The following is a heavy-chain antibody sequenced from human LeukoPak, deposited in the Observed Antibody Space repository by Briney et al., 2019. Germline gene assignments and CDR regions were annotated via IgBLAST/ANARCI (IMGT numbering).Heavy chain of an antibody. V-gene: IGHV1-3*01. CDR3: ARDDSSGYYYAY. Sequence: ASVKVSCKASGYTFTSYAMHWVRQAPEQRLEWMGWINAGNGNTKYSQKFQGRVTITRDTSASTAYMELSSLRSEDTAVYYCARDDSSGYYYAYWGQGTLVTVSS. CDR2: INAGNGNT. CDR1: GYTFTSYA. J-gene: IGHJ4*02. D-gene: IGHD3-22*01.